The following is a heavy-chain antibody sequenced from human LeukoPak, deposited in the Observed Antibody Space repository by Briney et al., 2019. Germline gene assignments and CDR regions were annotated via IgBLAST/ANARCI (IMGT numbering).Heavy chain of an antibody. CDR1: GFTVSSNY. CDR3: AKGHRYGGNSGAQH. J-gene: IGHJ1*01. D-gene: IGHD2-21*02. V-gene: IGHV3-23*01. CDR2: ISGSGGST. Sequence: GGSLRLSCAASGFTVSSNYMSWVRQAPGKGLEWVSAISGSGGSTYYADSVKGRFTISRDNSKNTLYLQMNSLRAEDTAVYYCAKGHRYGGNSGAQHWGQGTLVTVSS.